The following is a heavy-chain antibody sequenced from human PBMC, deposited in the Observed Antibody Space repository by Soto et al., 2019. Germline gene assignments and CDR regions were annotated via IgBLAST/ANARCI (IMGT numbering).Heavy chain of an antibody. J-gene: IGHJ6*03. Sequence: QVQLVQSGAEVKKPGASVKVSCKASGYTFTSYDINWVRQATGQGLEWMGWMNPNSGNTGYAQKFQGRITMTRNTSITTANKELSSLRSEDTAVYYCARGPYYYYYMDVWGKGTTGTVSS. V-gene: IGHV1-8*01. CDR1: GYTFTSYD. CDR3: ARGPYYYYYMDV. CDR2: MNPNSGNT.